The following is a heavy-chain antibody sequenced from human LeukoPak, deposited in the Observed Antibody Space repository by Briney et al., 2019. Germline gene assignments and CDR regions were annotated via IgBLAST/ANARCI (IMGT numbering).Heavy chain of an antibody. J-gene: IGHJ4*02. CDR1: GFTFSSYW. CDR2: IKQDVSEK. Sequence: GGSLRLSCAASGFTFSSYWMSWVRLAPGKGLGLVSNIKQDVSEKYYVDSVKRRFTTSRDNAKNSLYLQMNSLRAEDTAVYYCARVWDDSSGYYFDYWGQGTLVTVSS. V-gene: IGHV3-7*01. D-gene: IGHD3-22*01. CDR3: ARVWDDSSGYYFDY.